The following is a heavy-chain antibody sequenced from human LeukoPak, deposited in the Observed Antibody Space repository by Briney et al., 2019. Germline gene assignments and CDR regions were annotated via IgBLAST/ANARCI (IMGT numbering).Heavy chain of an antibody. D-gene: IGHD7-27*01. CDR1: GYSISSGYH. CDR3: ARENWVFDY. Sequence: KPSETLSLTCVASGYSISSGYHWGWIRQPPGKGLEWIGSVYRSGTTYYDPSFKSRVTISVDTSKNQISLKVRSVTAADTAMYYCARENWVFDYWGQGILVTVSS. J-gene: IGHJ4*02. V-gene: IGHV4-38-2*02. CDR2: VYRSGTT.